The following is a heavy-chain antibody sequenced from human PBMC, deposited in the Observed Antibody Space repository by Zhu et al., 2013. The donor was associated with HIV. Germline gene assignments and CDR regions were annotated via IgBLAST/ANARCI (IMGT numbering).Heavy chain of an antibody. V-gene: IGHV1-58*01. D-gene: IGHD3-3*01. CDR3: AAPMTIFGVNDVQRYYYGMDV. Sequence: QMHLLQSGPEMKKPGASVKVSCKASGFSLTSSAVQWVRQTRDQPLEWIGWIVFGTGNINLAERFRGRSTLTREKSSDIVYMELTGLKSDDTAVYYCAAPMTIFGVNDVQRYYYGMDVWGQGTSVLVSS. CDR2: IVFGTGNI. J-gene: IGHJ6*02. CDR1: GFSLTSSA.